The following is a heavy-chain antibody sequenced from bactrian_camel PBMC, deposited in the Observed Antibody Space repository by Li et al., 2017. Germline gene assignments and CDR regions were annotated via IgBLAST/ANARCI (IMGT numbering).Heavy chain of an antibody. Sequence: VQLVESGGGSVQAGGSLTLSCTKSGRPLDDADMGWYRQAPGKERAGVASLSQFGRTTVYADSVKGRFTISRDSAKNTLYLQLNSLKTEDTAMCYCAKLGTRWSEFPYWGQGTQVTVS. J-gene: IGHJ4*01. CDR2: LSQFGRTT. CDR1: GRPLDDAD. D-gene: IGHD5*01. V-gene: IGHV3S66*01. CDR3: AKLGTRWSEFPY.